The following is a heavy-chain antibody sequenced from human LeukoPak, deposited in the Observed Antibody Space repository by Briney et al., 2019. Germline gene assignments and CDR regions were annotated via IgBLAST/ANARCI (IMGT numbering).Heavy chain of an antibody. Sequence: GGSLRLSCAASGFTFSNYWMSWVRQAPGKGLEWVANIKQDGSEKYYVDSVKGRFTISRDNAKNSLYLQISSLRAEDTAVYYCARGMDVRGQGTTVTVSS. CDR2: IKQDGSEK. CDR1: GFTFSNYW. J-gene: IGHJ6*02. V-gene: IGHV3-7*03. CDR3: ARGMDV.